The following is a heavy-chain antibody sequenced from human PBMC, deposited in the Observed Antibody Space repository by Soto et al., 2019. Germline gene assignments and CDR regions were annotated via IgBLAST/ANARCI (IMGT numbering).Heavy chain of an antibody. Sequence: PGGSLRLSCSASGFIFSKYPMHWVRQAPGMGLEYFSTVSNDGGSTFYTDSVKGRFTISRDNSKNMLYLQMTSLRSEDSALYFCVKDSVAYSNSLYYFDLWGQGTLVTVSS. CDR1: GFIFSKYP. CDR2: VSNDGGST. J-gene: IGHJ4*01. CDR3: VKDSVAYSNSLYYFDL. D-gene: IGHD4-4*01. V-gene: IGHV3-64D*06.